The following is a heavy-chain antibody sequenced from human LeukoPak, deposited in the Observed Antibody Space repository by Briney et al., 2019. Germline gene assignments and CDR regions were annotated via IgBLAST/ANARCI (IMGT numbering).Heavy chain of an antibody. J-gene: IGHJ5*02. CDR2: ISGSTDST. CDR1: GFTFSSHA. CDR3: AKETPHNWFDP. Sequence: PGGSLRLSCAASGFTFSSHAMSWVRQAPGKGLEWVSVISGSTDSTYYVDSVKGRFTIYRDNSKNTLFLQMNSLRAEDTAVYYCAKETPHNWFDPWGQGTLVTVSS. V-gene: IGHV3-23*01.